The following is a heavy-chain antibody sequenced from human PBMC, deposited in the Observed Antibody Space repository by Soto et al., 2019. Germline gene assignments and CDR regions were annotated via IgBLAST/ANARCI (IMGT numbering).Heavy chain of an antibody. V-gene: IGHV3-23*01. D-gene: IGHD3-10*01. J-gene: IGHJ4*02. CDR2: VSGSGGST. Sequence: EVQLLESGGGLVQPGGSLRLSCVAAGFTFSSYSMSWVRQAPGKGLEWVSSVSGSGGSTDYGDSVKGRFTISRDTADNSRYLQMNSRRAEDKAVYYCAKWGLLWFGELLSAEFAYWGQGTLVTASS. CDR3: AKWGLLWFGELLSAEFAY. CDR1: GFTFSSYS.